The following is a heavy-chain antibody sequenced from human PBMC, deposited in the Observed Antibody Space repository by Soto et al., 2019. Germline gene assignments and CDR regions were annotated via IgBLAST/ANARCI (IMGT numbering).Heavy chain of an antibody. CDR2: IIPIFGTA. D-gene: IGHD2-15*01. CDR3: AGLGYCSGGSCYN. CDR1: GGTFSSYA. V-gene: IGHV1-69*13. J-gene: IGHJ4*02. Sequence: ASVKVSCKASGGTFSSYAISWVRQAPGQGLEWMGGIIPIFGTANYAQKFQGRVTITADESTSTAYMELSSLRSEDTAVYYCAGLGYCSGGSCYNWGQGTLVTVSS.